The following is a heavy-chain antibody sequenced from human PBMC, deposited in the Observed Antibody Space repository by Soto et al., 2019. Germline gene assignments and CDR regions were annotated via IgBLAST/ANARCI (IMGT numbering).Heavy chain of an antibody. CDR3: ARAWVVVTAPDY. D-gene: IGHD2-21*02. Sequence: QVQLVQSGSEKNKPGASVKGACKASGYTFTSYAMHWVRQAPGQRLEWMGWINAGNGNTKYSQKFQGRVSITRDTSASTAYMELSSLRSEDTAVYYCARAWVVVTAPDYWGQGTLVTVSS. CDR1: GYTFTSYA. V-gene: IGHV1-3*05. CDR2: INAGNGNT. J-gene: IGHJ4*02.